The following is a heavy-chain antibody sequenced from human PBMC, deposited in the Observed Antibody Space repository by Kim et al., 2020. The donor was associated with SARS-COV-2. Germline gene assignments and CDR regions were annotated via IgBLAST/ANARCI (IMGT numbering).Heavy chain of an antibody. CDR3: ARDRGSGSYLDY. J-gene: IGHJ4*02. V-gene: IGHV3-30*04. CDR2: ISYDGSNK. D-gene: IGHD3-10*01. Sequence: GGSLRLSCAASGFTFSSYAMHWVRQAPGKGLEWVAVISYDGSNKYYADSVKGRFTISRDNSKNTLYLQMNSLRPEDTAVFYCARDRGSGSYLDYWGQGTL. CDR1: GFTFSSYA.